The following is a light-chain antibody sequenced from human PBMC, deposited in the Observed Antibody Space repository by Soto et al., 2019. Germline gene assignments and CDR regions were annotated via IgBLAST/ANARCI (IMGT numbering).Light chain of an antibody. J-gene: IGLJ1*01. CDR3: SSYTSSSTYV. CDR2: EVS. V-gene: IGLV2-14*01. CDR1: SSDVGRFNY. Sequence: QSVLTQPASVSGSPGQSITISFTGTSSDVGRFNYVSWFQQHPGKVPKLIIYEVSIRPSGVSNRFSGSKSGNTASLTISGLQAEDEADYYCSSYTSSSTYVFGTGTKVTVL.